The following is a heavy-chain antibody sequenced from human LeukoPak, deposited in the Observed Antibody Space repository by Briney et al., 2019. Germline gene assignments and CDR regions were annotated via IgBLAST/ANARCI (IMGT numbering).Heavy chain of an antibody. CDR3: ARDPDYSNYQYYYYYYMDV. D-gene: IGHD4-11*01. V-gene: IGHV4-59*12. J-gene: IGHJ6*03. Sequence: SETLSLTCTVSGGSISSYYWSWIRQPPGKGLEWIGYIYYSGSTNYNPSLKSRVTISVDTSKNQFSLKLSSVTAADTAVYYCARDPDYSNYQYYYYYYMDVWGKGTTVTVSS. CDR2: IYYSGST. CDR1: GGSISSYY.